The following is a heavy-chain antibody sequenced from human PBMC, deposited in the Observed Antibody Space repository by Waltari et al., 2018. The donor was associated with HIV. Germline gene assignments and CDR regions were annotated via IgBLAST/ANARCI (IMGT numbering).Heavy chain of an antibody. Sequence: EVRLVESGGGLVKPGGSLPLSCTASGFTFHPSCLTWVRLPPGKGLEWVSSISRGASYVYYSDAVKGRFTVSRDNAKNSLLLRLNTLTADDTALYYCIRDRTSETTGDFDSWGQGVPVTVSS. CDR2: ISRGASYV. J-gene: IGHJ4*02. V-gene: IGHV3-21*02. D-gene: IGHD1-1*01. CDR3: IRDRTSETTGDFDS. CDR1: GFTFHPSC.